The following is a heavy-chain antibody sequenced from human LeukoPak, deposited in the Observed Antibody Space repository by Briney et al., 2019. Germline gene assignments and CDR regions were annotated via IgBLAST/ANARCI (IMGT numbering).Heavy chain of an antibody. Sequence: RASVTVSCTASGGTFSSYAISWVRQAPGQGLEWMGGIIPIFGTANYAQKFQGRVTITADESTSTAYMELSSLRSEDTAVYYCARGGYDFWSGYSSTYYYGMDVWGQGTTVTVSS. V-gene: IGHV1-69*13. CDR2: IIPIFGTA. CDR1: GGTFSSYA. CDR3: ARGGYDFWSGYSSTYYYGMDV. D-gene: IGHD3-3*01. J-gene: IGHJ6*02.